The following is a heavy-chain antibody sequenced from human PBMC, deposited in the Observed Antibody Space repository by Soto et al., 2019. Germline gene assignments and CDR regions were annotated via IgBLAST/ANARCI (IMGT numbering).Heavy chain of an antibody. CDR1: GGSISSYY. Sequence: KPSETLSLTCTVSGGSISSYYWSWIRQPPGKGLEWIGYIYYSGSTNYNPSLKSRVTISVDASKNQFSLKLSSVTAADTAVYYCARISPSFVFWRGSACYCYGMYVCSQVT. D-gene: IGHD3-3*01. CDR3: ARISPSFVFWRGSACYCYGMYV. CDR2: IYYSGST. V-gene: IGHV4-59*01. J-gene: IGHJ6*02.